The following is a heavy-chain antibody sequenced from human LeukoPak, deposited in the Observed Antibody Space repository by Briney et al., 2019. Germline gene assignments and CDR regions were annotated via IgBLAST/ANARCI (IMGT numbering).Heavy chain of an antibody. D-gene: IGHD6-19*01. CDR3: ARPVAGTPDAFAI. Sequence: GGSLRLSCAASVFTFSSYSMNWVRQAPGKGLEGGSSIISSRSYIYSADSVKGRFTISRDNAKNSLYLQMNSLRAEDTDVYYCARPVAGTPDAFAICGQGTMVTVSS. V-gene: IGHV3-21*01. CDR1: VFTFSSYS. CDR2: IISSRSYI. J-gene: IGHJ3*02.